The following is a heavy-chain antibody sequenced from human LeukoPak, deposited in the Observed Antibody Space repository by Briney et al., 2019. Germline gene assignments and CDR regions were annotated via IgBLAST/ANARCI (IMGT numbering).Heavy chain of an antibody. CDR3: ARLTGPDY. CDR1: GGSISSGGYY. CDR2: IYHSGST. V-gene: IGHV4-30-2*01. Sequence: PSETLSLTCTVSGGSISSGGYYWSWIRQPPGKGLEWIGYIYHSGSTYYNPSLKSRVTMSVDTSKNQFSLKLSSVTAADTAVYYCARLTGPDYWGQGTLVTVSS. J-gene: IGHJ4*02. D-gene: IGHD3-9*01.